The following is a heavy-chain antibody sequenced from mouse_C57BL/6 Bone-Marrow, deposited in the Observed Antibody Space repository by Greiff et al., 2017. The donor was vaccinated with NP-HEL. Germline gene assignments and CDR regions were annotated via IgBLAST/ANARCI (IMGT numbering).Heavy chain of an antibody. V-gene: IGHV14-4*01. D-gene: IGHD1-1*02. CDR1: GFNIKDDY. CDR2: IDPENGDT. J-gene: IGHJ4*01. Sequence: EVQLQESGAELVRPGASVKLSCTASGFNIKDDYMHWVKQRPEQGLEWIGWIDPENGDTEYASKFQGKATITADTSSNTAYLQLSSLTSEDTAVYYCTTGYGLYAMDYWGQGTSVTVSS. CDR3: TTGYGLYAMDY.